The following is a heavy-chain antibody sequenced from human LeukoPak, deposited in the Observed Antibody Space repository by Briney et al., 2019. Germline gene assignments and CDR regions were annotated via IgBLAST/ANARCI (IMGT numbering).Heavy chain of an antibody. V-gene: IGHV4-61*02. CDR3: ARDRPLWFGELVAFDI. Sequence: SETLSLTCTVSGGSISSGSYYWSWIRQPAGKGLEWIGRIYTSGSTNYNPSLKSRVTISVDTSKNQFSLKLSSVTAADTAVYYCARDRPLWFGELVAFDIWGQGTMVTVSS. J-gene: IGHJ3*02. CDR2: IYTSGST. CDR1: GGSISSGSYY. D-gene: IGHD3-10*01.